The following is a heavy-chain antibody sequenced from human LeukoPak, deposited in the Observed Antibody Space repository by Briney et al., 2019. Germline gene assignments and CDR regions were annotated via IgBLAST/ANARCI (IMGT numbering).Heavy chain of an antibody. V-gene: IGHV5-51*01. Sequence: GESLKISCKGSGYSFTSYWIGWVRQMPGKGLEWMGIIYPGDSDTRYSPSFQGQVTISADKSISTAYLQWSSLKASDTAMYYCARHPRGYDSSGYYVDYWGQGTLVTVSS. J-gene: IGHJ4*02. D-gene: IGHD3-22*01. CDR2: IYPGDSDT. CDR1: GYSFTSYW. CDR3: ARHPRGYDSSGYYVDY.